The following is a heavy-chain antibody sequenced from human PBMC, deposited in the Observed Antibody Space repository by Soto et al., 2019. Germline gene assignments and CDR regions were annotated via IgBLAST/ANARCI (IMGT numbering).Heavy chain of an antibody. J-gene: IGHJ4*02. V-gene: IGHV4-34*01. CDR1: GGSFSGYY. CDR2: VNHSGTT. D-gene: IGHD2-2*01. CDR3: ARGIGYCSSINCYSSRRLRFHS. Sequence: QVQLQQWGAGLLKPSETLSLTCAVYGGSFSGYYWTWIRQSPEKGLEWIGEVNHSGTTYYNPSLKTRVTKSVHTPKNQFSLKMSSVTAADTAVYYCARGIGYCSSINCYSSRRLRFHSWGQGTLVTVSS.